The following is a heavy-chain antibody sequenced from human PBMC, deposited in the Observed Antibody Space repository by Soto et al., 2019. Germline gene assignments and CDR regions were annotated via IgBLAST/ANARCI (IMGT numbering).Heavy chain of an antibody. CDR3: ARAVTTLIYFPYAFDI. CDR1: GYTFTSYD. V-gene: IGHV1-8*01. J-gene: IGHJ3*02. D-gene: IGHD4-17*01. CDR2: MNPNSGNT. Sequence: QVQLVQSGAEVKKPGASVKVSCKASGYTFTSYDINWVRQATGQGLEWMGWMNPNSGNTGYAQKFQGRVTMTRNTSISTAYMELSSLRSEDTAVYYCARAVTTLIYFPYAFDIWGQGTMVTVSS.